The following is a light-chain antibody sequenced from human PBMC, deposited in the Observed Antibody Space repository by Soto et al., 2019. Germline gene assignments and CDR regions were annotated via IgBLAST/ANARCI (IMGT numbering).Light chain of an antibody. CDR2: DVS. J-gene: IGLJ1*01. V-gene: IGLV2-11*01. CDR1: SSDVGGYNY. CDR3: CSYAGSDYV. Sequence: QSVLTQPRSVSGSPGQSVTISCTGTSSDVGGYNYVSWYQQHPGKAPKLMIYDVSKRPSGVPDRFSGSKSGNTASLTISGLQAEDEAEYYCCSYAGSDYVFGTGTKVTVL.